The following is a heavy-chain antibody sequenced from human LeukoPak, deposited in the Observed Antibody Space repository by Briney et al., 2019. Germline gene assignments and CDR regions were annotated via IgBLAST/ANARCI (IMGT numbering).Heavy chain of an antibody. J-gene: IGHJ6*02. D-gene: IGHD1-26*01. Sequence: RASVKVFCKASGYTFNMYDINWVRQTTGQGLEWMGWVSPTSGNTHYAQNFQGRVTMTWNSSITTAYMELSSLRSEDTAVFYCARVLARGRGALKERLLYNNVYYDMGVWGQGTTVTVSS. CDR2: VSPTSGNT. CDR3: ARVLARGRGALKERLLYNNVYYDMGV. CDR1: GYTFNMYD. V-gene: IGHV1-8*01.